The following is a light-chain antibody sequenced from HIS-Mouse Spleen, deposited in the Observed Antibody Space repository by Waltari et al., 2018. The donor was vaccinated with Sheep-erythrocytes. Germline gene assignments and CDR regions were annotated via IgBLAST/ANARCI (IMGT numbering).Light chain of an antibody. CDR3: QQDGSSPTWT. Sequence: EIVLTQSPGTLSLSPGERATLSCRASQSVSSSYLAWYQQKPGQAPRLLIYGASSRATGSPDRFSGSGAGTDFTLTISRLETEDFAVYYCQQDGSSPTWTFGQGTKVEIK. CDR1: QSVSSSY. V-gene: IGKV3-20*01. J-gene: IGKJ1*01. CDR2: GAS.